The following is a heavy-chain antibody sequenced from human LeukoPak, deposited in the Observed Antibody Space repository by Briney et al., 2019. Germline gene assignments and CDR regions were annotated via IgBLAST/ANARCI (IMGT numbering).Heavy chain of an antibody. D-gene: IGHD3-16*01. CDR2: IYTSRST. V-gene: IGHV4-61*02. J-gene: IGHJ4*02. CDR1: GGSISSGSYY. Sequence: SQTLSLTCTVSGGSISSGSYYWSWIRQPAGKGLEWIGRIYTSRSTNYNPSLKSRVTISVDTSKNQFSLKLSSVTAADTAVYYCARGRTYRDYDLGYWGQGTLVTVSS. CDR3: ARGRTYRDYDLGY.